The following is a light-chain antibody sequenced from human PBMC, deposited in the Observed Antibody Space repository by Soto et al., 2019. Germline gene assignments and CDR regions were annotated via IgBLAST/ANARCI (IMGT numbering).Light chain of an antibody. CDR2: DAS. V-gene: IGKV3-15*01. J-gene: IGKJ1*01. Sequence: ILMTQSPATLSVSPGERATLSCRASQSVSNNLAWYQQKPGQAPRLLIYDASTRATGIPARCSGSGSGTEFNLTISGLQSEDFAVYYCQQYNNWPPWTFGQGTKVEIK. CDR1: QSVSNN. CDR3: QQYNNWPPWT.